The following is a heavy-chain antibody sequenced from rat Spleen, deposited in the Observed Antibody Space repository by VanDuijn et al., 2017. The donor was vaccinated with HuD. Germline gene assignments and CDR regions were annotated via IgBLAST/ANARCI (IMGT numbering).Heavy chain of an antibody. CDR1: GFTFSNYD. CDR2: ISPSGGST. Sequence: EVQLVESGGGLVQPGRSLKLSCAASGFTFSNYDMAWVRQAPTKGLEWVAFISPSGGSTYYRYSVKGRFTVSRDNAKSTLYLQMDSLRSEDTATYYCARQGGFAYWGQGTLVTVSS. V-gene: IGHV5-25*01. CDR3: ARQGGFAY. J-gene: IGHJ3*01.